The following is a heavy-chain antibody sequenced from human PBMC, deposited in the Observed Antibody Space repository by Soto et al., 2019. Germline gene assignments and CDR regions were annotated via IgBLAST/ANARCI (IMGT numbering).Heavy chain of an antibody. V-gene: IGHV3-7*03. CDR2: INQDATRQ. J-gene: IGHJ4*02. Sequence: GGSLRLSCAASGFTFSSYWMSWVRQAPGRGLEWVANINQDATRQSYEDSVEGRFSISRDNAKNSVYLQMNNLRVDDTAVYHCARVGLFDGNKPITLQFWGQGTLVTVSS. CDR1: GFTFSSYW. CDR3: ARVGLFDGNKPITLQF. D-gene: IGHD3-10*01.